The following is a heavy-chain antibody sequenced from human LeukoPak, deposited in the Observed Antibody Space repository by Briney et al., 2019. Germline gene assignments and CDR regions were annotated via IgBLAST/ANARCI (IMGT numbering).Heavy chain of an antibody. D-gene: IGHD3-3*02. CDR3: ARAPRGGSGAFLGDY. CDR2: MNPNSGNT. Sequence: ASVKVSCKASGYTFTSYDINWVRQATGQGLEWMGWMNPNSGNTGYAQKIQGRVTMTRNTSISTAYMELSSRRSEGTAVYYCARAPRGGSGAFLGDYWGQGTLVTVSS. CDR1: GYTFTSYD. J-gene: IGHJ4*02. V-gene: IGHV1-8*01.